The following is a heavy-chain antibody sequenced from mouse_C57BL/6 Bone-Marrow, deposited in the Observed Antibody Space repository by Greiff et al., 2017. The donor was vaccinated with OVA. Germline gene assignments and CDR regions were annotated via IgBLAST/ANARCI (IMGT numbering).Heavy chain of an antibody. CDR3: ARYAGGYYGSSLYYFDY. J-gene: IGHJ2*01. V-gene: IGHV1-69*01. CDR1: GYIFTSYW. Sequence: VQLQQSGAELVMPGASVKLSCKASGYIFTSYWMHWVKQRPGQGLEWIGEIDPSDSYTNYNQKFKGKSTLTVDKSSSTAYMQLSSLTSEDSAVYYCARYAGGYYGSSLYYFDYWGQGTTLTVSS. D-gene: IGHD1-1*01. CDR2: IDPSDSYT.